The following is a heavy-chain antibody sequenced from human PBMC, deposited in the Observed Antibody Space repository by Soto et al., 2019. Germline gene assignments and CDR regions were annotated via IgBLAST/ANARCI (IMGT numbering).Heavy chain of an antibody. D-gene: IGHD3-22*01. Sequence: QVQLVESGGGVVQPGRSLRLSCAASGFTFSSYGMHWVRQAPGKGLEWVAVISYDGSNKYYADSVKGRFTISRDNSKNTLYLQMNSLRAEDTAVYYCAKALGYYDSSGYPYNWFDPWGQGTLVTVSS. J-gene: IGHJ5*02. V-gene: IGHV3-30*18. CDR2: ISYDGSNK. CDR3: AKALGYYDSSGYPYNWFDP. CDR1: GFTFSSYG.